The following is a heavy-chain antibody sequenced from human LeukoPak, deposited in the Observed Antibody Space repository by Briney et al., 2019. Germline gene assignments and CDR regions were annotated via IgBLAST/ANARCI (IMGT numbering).Heavy chain of an antibody. CDR3: ARATGTYYYYMDV. V-gene: IGHV4-4*07. D-gene: IGHD1-1*01. Sequence: SETLSLTCTVSGGAISSYYWSWIRQPAGRGLEWIGLICTSGSTYYNPSLKSRVTMSVDTSKNQFSLKLNSVSAADTAVYYCARATGTYYYYMDVWGKGSTVTVSS. J-gene: IGHJ6*03. CDR1: GGAISSYY. CDR2: ICTSGST.